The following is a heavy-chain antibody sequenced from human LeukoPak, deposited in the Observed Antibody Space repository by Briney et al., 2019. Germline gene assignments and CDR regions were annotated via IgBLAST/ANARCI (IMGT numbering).Heavy chain of an antibody. D-gene: IGHD3-10*01. V-gene: IGHV3-48*03. CDR3: ARERGNTLMVRGKYFDY. J-gene: IGHJ4*02. CDR1: GFTFSSYE. CDR2: ISSSGSTI. Sequence: GGSLRLSCAASGFTFSSYEMNWVRQAPGKGLEWVSYISSSGSTIYYADSVKGRFTISRDNAKNSLYLQMNSLRAEDTAVYYCARERGNTLMVRGKYFDYWGQGTLVTVSS.